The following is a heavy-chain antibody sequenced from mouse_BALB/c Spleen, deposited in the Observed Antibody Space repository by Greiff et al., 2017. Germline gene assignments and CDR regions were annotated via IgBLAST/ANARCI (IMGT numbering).Heavy chain of an antibody. CDR1: GYAFTNYL. D-gene: IGHD1-1*01. Sequence: QVQLQQSGAELVRPGTSVKVSCKASGYAFTNYLIEWVKQRPGQGLEWIGVINPGSGGTNYNEKFKGKATLTADKSSSTAYMQLSSLTSDDSAVYFCARLYGSICAYWGQGTLVTVSA. CDR3: ARLYGSICAY. J-gene: IGHJ3*01. CDR2: INPGSGGT. V-gene: IGHV1-54*01.